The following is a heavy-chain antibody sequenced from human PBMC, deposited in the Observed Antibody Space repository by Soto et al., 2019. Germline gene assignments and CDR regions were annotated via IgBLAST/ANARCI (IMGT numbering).Heavy chain of an antibody. CDR1: GYSFTTYW. Sequence: GESLKISCQGSGYSFTTYWIGWVRKMPGKGLEWMGIIYPGDSDTRYSPSFQGQVTISADKSISTAYLQWSSLKASDTAIYYCATGGYCSDTTCYNFFDYWGQGTLVTVSS. D-gene: IGHD2-2*02. J-gene: IGHJ4*02. V-gene: IGHV5-51*01. CDR3: ATGGYCSDTTCYNFFDY. CDR2: IYPGDSDT.